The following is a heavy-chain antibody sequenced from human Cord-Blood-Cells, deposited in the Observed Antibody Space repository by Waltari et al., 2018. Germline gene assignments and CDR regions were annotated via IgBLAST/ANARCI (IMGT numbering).Heavy chain of an antibody. D-gene: IGHD6-13*01. V-gene: IGHV4-34*01. CDR1: GGSFSGYY. J-gene: IGHJ2*01. CDR2: INHSGST. CDR3: ASGPIAAAGTSYFDL. Sequence: QVQLQQWGAGLLKPPEPLSLTCAVYGGSFSGYYWGWIRQPPGKGLEWIGEINHSGSTNYNPSLKSRVTISVDTSKNQFSLKLSSVTAADTAVYYCASGPIAAAGTSYFDLWGRGTLVTVSS.